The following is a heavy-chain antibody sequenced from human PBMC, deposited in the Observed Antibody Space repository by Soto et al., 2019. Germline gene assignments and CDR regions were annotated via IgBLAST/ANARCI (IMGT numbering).Heavy chain of an antibody. V-gene: IGHV4-59*01. J-gene: IGHJ6*01. CDR3: STEPTDGALGL. CDR1: GGSISSYY. Sequence: QVQLQESGPGLVKPSETLSLTCTVSGGSISSYYWSWIRQPPGKGLEWIGYIHYSGSTNYNPDLRSRVTLSIDPSKNHCSLRGGSVTAWGQALYYCSTEPTDGALGLWGQGTTVNVSS. CDR2: IHYSGST. D-gene: IGHD4-17*01.